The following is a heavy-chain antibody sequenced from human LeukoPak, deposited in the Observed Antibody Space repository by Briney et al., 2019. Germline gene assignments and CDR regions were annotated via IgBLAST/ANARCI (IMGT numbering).Heavy chain of an antibody. Sequence: GGSLRLSCAASGFTFSSYSMNWVRQAPGKGLEWVSFISGSGGSTYYADSVKGRSTISRDNSKNTLYLQMNSLRAEDTAVYYCASSGYSYGPAAYYFDYWGQGTLVTVSS. D-gene: IGHD5-18*01. CDR1: GFTFSSYS. J-gene: IGHJ4*02. CDR3: ASSGYSYGPAAYYFDY. V-gene: IGHV3-23*01. CDR2: ISGSGGST.